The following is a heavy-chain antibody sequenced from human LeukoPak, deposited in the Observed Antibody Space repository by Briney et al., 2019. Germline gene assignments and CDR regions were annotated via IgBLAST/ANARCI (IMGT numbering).Heavy chain of an antibody. D-gene: IGHD2-15*01. Sequence: ASVKVSCKASGYTFTSYAMHWVRRAPGQRLEWMGWINAGNGNTKYSQKFQGRVTITRDTSASTAYMELSSLRSEDTAVYYCARVGVAATTTTIYDAFDIWAKGQWSPSLQ. CDR1: GYTFTSYA. CDR3: ARVGVAATTTTIYDAFDI. V-gene: IGHV1-3*01. J-gene: IGHJ3*02. CDR2: INAGNGNT.